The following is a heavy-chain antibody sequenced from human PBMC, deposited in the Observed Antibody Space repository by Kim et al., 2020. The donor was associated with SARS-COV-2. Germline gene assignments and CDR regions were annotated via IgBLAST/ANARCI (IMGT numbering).Heavy chain of an antibody. CDR1: GFTFSSNY. CDR3: AREFRYYYDSSGYYYYYGMDV. D-gene: IGHD3-22*01. Sequence: GGSLRLSCAASGFTFSSNYMSWVRQAPGKGLEWVSVIYSGGSTYYADSVKGRFTISRDNSKNTLYLQMNSLRAEDTAVYYCAREFRYYYDSSGYYYYYGMDVWGQGTTVTVSS. V-gene: IGHV3-53*01. CDR2: IYSGGST. J-gene: IGHJ6*02.